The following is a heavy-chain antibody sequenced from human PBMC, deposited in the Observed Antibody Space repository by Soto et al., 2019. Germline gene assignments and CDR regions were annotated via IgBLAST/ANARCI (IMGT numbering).Heavy chain of an antibody. V-gene: IGHV3-30-3*01. D-gene: IGHD5-12*01. CDR3: ATELKNYRKYSGYDYPTAFDI. J-gene: IGHJ3*02. CDR2: ISYYGSNK. CDR1: GVTFGSSA. Sequence: SPGLSCAASGVTFGSSAMHWVRQAPCKGREWVAVISYYGSNKYYADSVKCLFTISRDNAKNALYPQMNSLRAEDTAVYYCATELKNYRKYSGYDYPTAFDIWGQGTMVPVSS.